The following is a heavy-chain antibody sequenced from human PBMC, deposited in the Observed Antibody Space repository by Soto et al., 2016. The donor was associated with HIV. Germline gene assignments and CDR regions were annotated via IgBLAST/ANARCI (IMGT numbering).Heavy chain of an antibody. CDR3: ARGGTMIRGILITDIDY. D-gene: IGHD3-10*01. V-gene: IGHV1-2*02. CDR2: INSKSGGT. Sequence: QVQLVQSGTEVKKPGVSVKVSCKASGYTFTDYHMHWVRQAPGQGLEWMGWINSKSGGTNYAQKYLGRVTMTRDTSISTIYMEMKWLRSDDTAVYYCARGGTMIRGILITDIDYWGQGTLVTVSS. J-gene: IGHJ4*02. CDR1: GYTFTDYH.